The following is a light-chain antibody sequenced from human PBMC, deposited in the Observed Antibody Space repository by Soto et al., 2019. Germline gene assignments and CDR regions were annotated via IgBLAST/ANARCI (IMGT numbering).Light chain of an antibody. CDR1: QNIGGGH. V-gene: IGKV3-20*01. J-gene: IGKJ5*01. CDR2: GVS. Sequence: EIVLTQSPGTLSLSPGERATLSCRARQNIGGGHLAWYQQKPGRAPRLLIYGVSIRATGIPDRFSGSGSGTDFTLAISRLEPEDFAVYYCQQFSNTHGTFGQGTRLEI. CDR3: QQFSNTHGT.